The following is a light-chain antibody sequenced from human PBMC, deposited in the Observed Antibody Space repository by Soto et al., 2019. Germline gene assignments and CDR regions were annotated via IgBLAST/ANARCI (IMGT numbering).Light chain of an antibody. V-gene: IGKV3-15*01. CDR1: QSVSSN. Sequence: EIVVTQSPATLSVSPGERATLYCRASQSVSSNLAWYQQKPGQAPRLLINGASTRATGIPARFSGSGSGTEFSLTISSLQSEDFAVYYCQQYSDWPPTFGQGTKVEIK. J-gene: IGKJ1*01. CDR3: QQYSDWPPT. CDR2: GAS.